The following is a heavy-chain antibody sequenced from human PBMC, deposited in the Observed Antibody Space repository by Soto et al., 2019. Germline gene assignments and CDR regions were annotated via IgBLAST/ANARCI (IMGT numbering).Heavy chain of an antibody. CDR1: GGTFSSYT. CDR2: IIPILGIA. Sequence: QVQLVQSGAEVKKPGSSVKVSCKASGGTFSSYTISWVRQAPGQGLEWMGRIIPILGIANYAQKFQGRVTITGDKSTSTADMVRSSLGSEDTAVYYCARDEKGSWFAPWGQGTLVTVS. CDR3: ARDEKGSWFAP. J-gene: IGHJ5*02. V-gene: IGHV1-69*08.